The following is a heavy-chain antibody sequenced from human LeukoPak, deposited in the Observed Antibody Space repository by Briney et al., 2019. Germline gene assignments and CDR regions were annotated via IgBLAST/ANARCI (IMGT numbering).Heavy chain of an antibody. CDR3: ARDGKYSSSANWFDP. CDR1: GGTFSSYA. V-gene: IGHV1-69*05. D-gene: IGHD6-13*01. CDR2: IIPIFGTA. Sequence: SVKVSCKASGGTFSSYAISWVRQAPGQGLEWMGRIIPIFGTANYAQKLQGRVTITTDEATSTAYMELSSLRSEDTAVYYWARDGKYSSSANWFDPWGQGTLVTVSS. J-gene: IGHJ5*02.